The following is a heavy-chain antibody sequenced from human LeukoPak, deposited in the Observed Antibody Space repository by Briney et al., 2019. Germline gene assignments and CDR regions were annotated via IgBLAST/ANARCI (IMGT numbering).Heavy chain of an antibody. V-gene: IGHV3-74*01. CDR1: GGSISSSSYY. D-gene: IGHD2/OR15-2a*01. CDR3: IRGSYNFDSSTYWALWG. CDR2: IKSDGRTT. Sequence: PSETLTLTCTVSGGSISSSSYYWGWIRQPPGKGLVWVSRIKSDGRTTDYADSVKGRFTISRDNAKNTLYLQMHSLRAEDTAFYYCIRGSYNFDSSTYWALWGWGQGTLVTVSS. J-gene: IGHJ4*02.